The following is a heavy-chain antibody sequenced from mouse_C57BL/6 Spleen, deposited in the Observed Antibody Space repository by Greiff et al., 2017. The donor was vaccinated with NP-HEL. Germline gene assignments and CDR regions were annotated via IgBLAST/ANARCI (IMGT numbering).Heavy chain of an antibody. V-gene: IGHV6-3*01. CDR2: IRLKSDNYAT. CDR3: PSFAY. CDR1: GFTFSNYW. Sequence: EVKLEESGGGLVQPGGSMKLSCVASGFTFSNYWLTWVRQSPEKGLEWVAQIRLKSDNYATHYAESVKGRFTISRDDSKSSVYLQMNNLRAEDTGIYYCPSFAYWGQGTLVTVSA. J-gene: IGHJ3*01.